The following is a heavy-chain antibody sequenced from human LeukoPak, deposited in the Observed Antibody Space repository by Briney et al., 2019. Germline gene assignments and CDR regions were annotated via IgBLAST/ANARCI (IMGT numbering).Heavy chain of an antibody. CDR2: IDHSGRT. Sequence: PSETLSLTCAVYGGSFSGYYWSWIRQPPGKGLEWIGEIDHSGRTNSNASLKSRVTISVDMSKNQFSLRLSSVTAADTAVYYCARKSIVTAGRKPYDFWDQGTLVTVSS. V-gene: IGHV4-34*01. J-gene: IGHJ4*02. CDR1: GGSFSGYY. CDR3: ARKSIVTAGRKPYDF. D-gene: IGHD6-13*01.